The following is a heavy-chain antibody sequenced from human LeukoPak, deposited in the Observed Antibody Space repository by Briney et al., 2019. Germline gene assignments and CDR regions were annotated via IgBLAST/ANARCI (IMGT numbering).Heavy chain of an antibody. Sequence: SETLSLTCTVSGRSISSYYWSWIRQPAGKGLEWIGRIYTSGSTNYNSSLKSRVTMSVDTSKNQFSLKLSSVTAADTAVYYCARDLIAAAGTNWFDPWGQGTLVTVSS. CDR2: IYTSGST. V-gene: IGHV4-4*07. D-gene: IGHD6-13*01. J-gene: IGHJ5*02. CDR1: GRSISSYY. CDR3: ARDLIAAAGTNWFDP.